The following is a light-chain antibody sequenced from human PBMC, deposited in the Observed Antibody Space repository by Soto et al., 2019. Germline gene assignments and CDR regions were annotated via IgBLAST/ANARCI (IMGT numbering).Light chain of an antibody. CDR3: QQSYSTPRT. Sequence: DIQMTQSPSSLSASVGDRVTITFRASQSISSYLNWYQQKPGKAPKLLIYAASNLQSGVPSRFSGSGSGTDFTLTISSLQSEDFATYYCQQSYSTPRTFGQGTKLEIK. V-gene: IGKV1-39*01. CDR1: QSISSY. CDR2: AAS. J-gene: IGKJ2*02.